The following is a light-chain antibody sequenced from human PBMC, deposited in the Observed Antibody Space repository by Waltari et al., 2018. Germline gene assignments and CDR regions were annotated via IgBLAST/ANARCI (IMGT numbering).Light chain of an antibody. CDR3: QQVNPYPLT. V-gene: IGKV1-9*01. CDR1: QHIDVS. CDR2: GAS. Sequence: DIQLTQSPSFLSASVADRATFTCRSSQHIDVSLAWYQLKPGKAPKLLIYGASTLQSGVPSRFSGSGSGTEFTLTISSLQPEDFAIYYCQQVNPYPLTFGGGTKVEI. J-gene: IGKJ4*01.